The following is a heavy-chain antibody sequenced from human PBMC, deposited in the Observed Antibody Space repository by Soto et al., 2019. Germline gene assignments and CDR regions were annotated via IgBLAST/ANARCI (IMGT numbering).Heavy chain of an antibody. CDR1: GGSISSGDYY. Sequence: PSETLSLTCTVSGGSISSGDYYWSWIRQPPGKGLEWIGYIYYSGSTYYTPSLKSRVTISVDTSKNQFSLKLSSVTAGDTAVYYCARGREYGYKEYYYYGMDVWGQGTTVTVSS. D-gene: IGHD5-12*01. CDR2: IYYSGST. J-gene: IGHJ6*02. V-gene: IGHV4-30-4*01. CDR3: ARGREYGYKEYYYYGMDV.